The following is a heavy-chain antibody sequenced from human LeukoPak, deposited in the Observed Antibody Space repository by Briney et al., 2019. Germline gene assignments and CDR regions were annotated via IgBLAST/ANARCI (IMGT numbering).Heavy chain of an antibody. CDR3: ARPGIAVAGEFFDY. V-gene: IGHV3-33*01. CDR1: GFTFRSHG. Sequence: PGRSLRLSCAASGFTFRSHGMHWVRQAPGKGLEWVAVIWYDGSNKYYADSVKGRFTISRDNSKNTLYVEMSSLRAEDTAVYYCARPGIAVAGEFFDYWGQGTLVTVSS. CDR2: IWYDGSNK. D-gene: IGHD6-19*01. J-gene: IGHJ4*02.